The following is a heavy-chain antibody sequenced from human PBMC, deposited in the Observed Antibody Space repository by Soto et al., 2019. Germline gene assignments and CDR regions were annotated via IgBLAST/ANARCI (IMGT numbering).Heavy chain of an antibody. CDR3: ARSRVDYYDSSGYS. CDR1: GGTFSSYA. CDR2: IIPIFGTA. V-gene: IGHV1-69*13. Sequence: SVKVSCKASGGTFSSYAISWVRQAPGHGREGMGGIIPIFGTANYAQKFQGRVTITADESTSTAYMELRSLRSEDTAVDYCARSRVDYYDSSGYSWGQGTLVTVSS. J-gene: IGHJ5*02. D-gene: IGHD3-22*01.